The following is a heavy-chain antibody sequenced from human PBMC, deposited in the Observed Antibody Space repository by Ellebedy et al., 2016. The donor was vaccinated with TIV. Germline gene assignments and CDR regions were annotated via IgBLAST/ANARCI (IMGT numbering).Heavy chain of an antibody. CDR1: GDSISTGDYY. J-gene: IGHJ4*02. Sequence: MPGGSLRLSCTVSGDSISTGDYYWGWIRQPPGKGLEWIGSIFYSGTTFYNPSLKSRVTISVDTSKNQFSLRLTSVTAADTAIYYCVRPQGEVAGTDYFDSWGQGILVTVSS. CDR2: IFYSGTT. D-gene: IGHD6-19*01. V-gene: IGHV4-39*01. CDR3: VRPQGEVAGTDYFDS.